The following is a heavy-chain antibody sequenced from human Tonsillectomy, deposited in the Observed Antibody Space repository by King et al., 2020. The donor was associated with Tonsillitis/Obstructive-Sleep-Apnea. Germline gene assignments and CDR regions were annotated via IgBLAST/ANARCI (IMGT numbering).Heavy chain of an antibody. V-gene: IGHV1-2*02. J-gene: IGHJ6*02. CDR3: ARGDYYSMDV. Sequence: QLVQSGAEVKKPGASVKVSCKASGYTFTGYYLHWVRQAPGQGLEWMGWINPNIGGTKYAQKFQGRVSMTRDTSISTAYMELNRLRSDDTAVYYCARGDYYSMDVWGQGTTVTVSS. CDR2: INPNIGGT. CDR1: GYTFTGYY.